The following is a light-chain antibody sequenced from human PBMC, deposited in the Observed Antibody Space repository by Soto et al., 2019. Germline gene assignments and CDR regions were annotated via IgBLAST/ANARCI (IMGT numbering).Light chain of an antibody. Sequence: EIVMTQSPATLSVSPGERATLSCRASQSVSSNLAWHQQKPGQAPRLLIYGASTRATGIPAWFSGSGSGTEFTLTISSLQSEDFAVYYCQQYKNWPRTFGQGTKVEIK. CDR3: QQYKNWPRT. CDR1: QSVSSN. J-gene: IGKJ1*01. V-gene: IGKV3-15*01. CDR2: GAS.